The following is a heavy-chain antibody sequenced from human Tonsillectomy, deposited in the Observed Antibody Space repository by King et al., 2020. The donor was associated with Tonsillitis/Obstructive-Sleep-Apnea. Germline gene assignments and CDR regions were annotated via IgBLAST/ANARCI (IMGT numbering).Heavy chain of an antibody. D-gene: IGHD6-13*01. CDR1: GFTFSSYG. CDR2: IWYDGSNK. J-gene: IGHJ2*01. V-gene: IGHV3-33*01. CDR3: AREAQKLCISCGGHFDL. Sequence: VQLVESGGGVVQPGRSLRLSCAASGFTFSSYGMHWVRQAPGKGLEWVAVIWYDGSNKYYADSVKGRFTISRDNSKNTLYLQMNSLRAEDTAVYYCAREAQKLCISCGGHFDLWGRGTLVTVSS.